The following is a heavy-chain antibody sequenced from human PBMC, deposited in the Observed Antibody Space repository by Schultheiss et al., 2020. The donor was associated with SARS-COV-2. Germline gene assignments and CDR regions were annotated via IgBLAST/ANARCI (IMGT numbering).Heavy chain of an antibody. Sequence: GESLKISCAASGFTFSSYAMSWVRQAPGKGLEWVSAISGSGGSTYYADSVKGRFTISRDNSKNTLYLQMDSLRAEDTAVYYCARKLYGDYTPGAFDIWGQGTMVTVSS. CDR3: ARKLYGDYTPGAFDI. V-gene: IGHV3-23*01. CDR1: GFTFSSYA. CDR2: ISGSGGST. J-gene: IGHJ3*02. D-gene: IGHD4-17*01.